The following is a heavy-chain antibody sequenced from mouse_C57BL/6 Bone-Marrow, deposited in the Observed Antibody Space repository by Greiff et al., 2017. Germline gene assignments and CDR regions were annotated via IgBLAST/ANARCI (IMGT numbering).Heavy chain of an antibody. CDR1: GYTFTSYW. CDR2: IDPSDSYT. D-gene: IGHD2-2*01. CDR3: SRGGWLRYGIDY. V-gene: IGHV1-59*01. J-gene: IGHJ4*01. Sequence: QVQLQQPGAELVRPGTSVKLSCKASGYTFTSYWMHWVKQRPGQGLEWIGVIDPSDSYTNYNQKFKGKATLTVDTSSSTAYMQLSSLMSEDSAVYYGSRGGWLRYGIDYWGQGTSVTVSS.